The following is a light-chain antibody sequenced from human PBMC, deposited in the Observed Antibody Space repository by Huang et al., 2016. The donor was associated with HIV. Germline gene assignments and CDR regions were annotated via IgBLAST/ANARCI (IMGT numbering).Light chain of an antibody. V-gene: IGKV3-15*01. Sequence: EIVMTQSPATLSVSPGERATLSCRASQSVRSNLAWYQQKPGQAPRLLIYGASTRATGIPARVSGSGSGTECTLTISSLQSEEFAVYYCQQYIDWPPWTFGQGTKVEIK. J-gene: IGKJ1*01. CDR2: GAS. CDR1: QSVRSN. CDR3: QQYIDWPPWT.